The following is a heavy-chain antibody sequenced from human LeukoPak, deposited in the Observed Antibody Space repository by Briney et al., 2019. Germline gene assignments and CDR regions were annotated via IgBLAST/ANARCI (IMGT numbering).Heavy chain of an antibody. Sequence: ASVKVSCKVSGYTLTELSMHWVRQAPGKGLEWMGGFDPEDGETIYAQKFQGRVTMTEDTSTDTAYMELSSLRSEDTAVYYCATGPLTPVSLDYWGQGTRVTVSS. CDR1: GYTLTELS. CDR2: FDPEDGET. CDR3: ATGPLTPVSLDY. V-gene: IGHV1-24*01. D-gene: IGHD1-14*01. J-gene: IGHJ4*02.